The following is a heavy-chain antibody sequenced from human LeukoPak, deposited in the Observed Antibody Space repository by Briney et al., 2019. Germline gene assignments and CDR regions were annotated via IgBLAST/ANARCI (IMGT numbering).Heavy chain of an antibody. CDR2: IYHTGST. J-gene: IGHJ5*02. V-gene: IGHV4-61*08. CDR3: ARDGGSLGENWFDP. D-gene: IGHD3-16*01. CDR1: GGSITSDDYY. Sequence: PSETLSLTFTVSGGSITSDDYYWSWIRQPPGKGLEWIGYIYHTGSTYYNPSLKSRVTISVDTSKNQFSLKLSSVTAADTAVYYCARDGGSLGENWFDPWGQGTLVTVSS.